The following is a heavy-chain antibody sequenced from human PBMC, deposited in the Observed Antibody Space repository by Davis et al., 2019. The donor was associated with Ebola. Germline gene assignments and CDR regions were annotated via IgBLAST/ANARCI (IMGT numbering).Heavy chain of an antibody. D-gene: IGHD1-1*01. CDR3: ARYNWNEFDY. V-gene: IGHV3-21*01. CDR1: GFTFSTYS. CDR2: ISSDSDYI. Sequence: GGSLRLSCAASGFTFSTYSMSWVRQAPGKGLEWVSSISSDSDYIYYADSAKGRFTISRDNAKNSLSLQMNSLRDEDTAVYYCARYNWNEFDYWGQGTLVTVSS. J-gene: IGHJ4*02.